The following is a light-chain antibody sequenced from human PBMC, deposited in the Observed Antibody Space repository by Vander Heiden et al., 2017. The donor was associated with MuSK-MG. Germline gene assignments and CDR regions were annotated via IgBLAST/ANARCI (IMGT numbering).Light chain of an antibody. CDR1: QSVTTNY. CDR2: GAS. Sequence: IVLTQSPVTLSLSPGERATLSCRASQSVTTNYLAWYQQKPGQAPRLLIYGASSRATGIPDRFSGSGSGTDFTLTISRLEPEDFAVYYCQQYGSSPWTFGQGTKVEIK. V-gene: IGKV3-20*01. CDR3: QQYGSSPWT. J-gene: IGKJ1*01.